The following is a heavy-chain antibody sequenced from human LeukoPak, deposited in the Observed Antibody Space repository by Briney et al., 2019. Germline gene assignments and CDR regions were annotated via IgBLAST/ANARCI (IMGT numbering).Heavy chain of an antibody. CDR3: ASDRGLLQTDY. Sequence: GASVKVSCKASGYTFTSYGISWVRQAPGQGLEGMGWISAYNGNTNYAQNLQARVTMTTDTSTSTEYMELRSLRSDDTAVYYCASDRGLLQTDYWGQGTLVTVSS. D-gene: IGHD3-10*01. CDR1: GYTFTSYG. CDR2: ISAYNGNT. V-gene: IGHV1-18*01. J-gene: IGHJ4*02.